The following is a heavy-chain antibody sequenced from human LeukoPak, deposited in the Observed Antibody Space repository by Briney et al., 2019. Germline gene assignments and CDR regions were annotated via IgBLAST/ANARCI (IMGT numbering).Heavy chain of an antibody. Sequence: PSETLSLTCTVSGGSISSSSYSWGWIRQPPGKGLEWIGVIYHSGGTYYNPSLKSRLIMSVDTSKNQFSLKLSSVTATDTAVYYCASLIAAGYFDHWGQGTLVTVSS. CDR3: ASLIAAGYFDH. D-gene: IGHD6-13*01. J-gene: IGHJ4*02. V-gene: IGHV4-39*01. CDR2: IYHSGGT. CDR1: GGSISSSSYS.